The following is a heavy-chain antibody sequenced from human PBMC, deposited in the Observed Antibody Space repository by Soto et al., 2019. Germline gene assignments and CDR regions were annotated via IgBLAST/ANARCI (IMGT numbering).Heavy chain of an antibody. CDR1: GGSISSGSYY. CDR3: ARSVVAATFNWFDP. D-gene: IGHD2-15*01. Sequence: SETLSLTCTVSGGSISSGSYYWSWIRQSPGKGLEWIGYIYYSGSTNHNPSLKNRVTISVDTSKNQFSLKLRSVTAADTAVYYCARSVVAATFNWFDPWGQGTLVTVSS. J-gene: IGHJ5*02. V-gene: IGHV4-61*01. CDR2: IYYSGST.